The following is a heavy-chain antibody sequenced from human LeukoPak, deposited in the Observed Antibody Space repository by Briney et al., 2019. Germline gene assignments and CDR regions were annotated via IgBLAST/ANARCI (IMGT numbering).Heavy chain of an antibody. CDR2: INPNSGGT. CDR3: ARDPPASDYFDY. CDR1: GYTFTGHY. V-gene: IGHV1-2*06. Sequence: ASVKVSCKASGYTFTGHYLHWVRQAPGQGLEWMGRINPNSGGTNYAQKFQGRVTMTRDTSISTAYMELSRLRSDDTAVYYCARDPPASDYFDYWGQGIVVTVSS. J-gene: IGHJ4*02.